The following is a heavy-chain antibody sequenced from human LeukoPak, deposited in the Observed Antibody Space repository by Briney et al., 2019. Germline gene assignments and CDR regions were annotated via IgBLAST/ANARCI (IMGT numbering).Heavy chain of an antibody. D-gene: IGHD6-19*01. J-gene: IGHJ4*02. CDR2: IYYSGGT. Sequence: SETLSLTCTVSGGSISRYYWSWIRQPPGKGLEWIGYIYYSGGTNYNPSLKSRVTISVDTSKNQFSLKLSSVTAADTAIYYCARAVSGRFDYWGQGTLVAVSS. V-gene: IGHV4-59*08. CDR3: ARAVSGRFDY. CDR1: GGSISRYY.